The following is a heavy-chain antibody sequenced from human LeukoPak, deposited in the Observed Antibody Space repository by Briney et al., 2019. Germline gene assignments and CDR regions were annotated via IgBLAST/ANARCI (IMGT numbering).Heavy chain of an antibody. V-gene: IGHV3-74*01. CDR3: ARDKEDSSGFPLGY. Sequence: PGGSLRLSCAASGFTFSSYWMHWVRQAPGKGLVWVSRINSYGSSTSYADFVKGRFTISRDNAKNTLYLQMNSLRAEDTAVYYCARDKEDSSGFPLGYWGQGTLVTVSS. CDR1: GFTFSSYW. D-gene: IGHD3-22*01. J-gene: IGHJ4*02. CDR2: INSYGSST.